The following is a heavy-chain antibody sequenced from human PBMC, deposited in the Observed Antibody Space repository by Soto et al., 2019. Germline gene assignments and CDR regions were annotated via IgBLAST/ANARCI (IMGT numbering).Heavy chain of an antibody. Sequence: QVQLVQSGAEVKKPGASVKVSCKVSGYTLTELSVHWVRQAPGKGLEWMGGFHPEDGETIYAQLFQGRVTMTEDRSTDTAYMELGSLRSEDTAVYYCAPPLPGGDGWGGFDYWGQGTLVTVST. D-gene: IGHD2-21*02. J-gene: IGHJ4*02. CDR3: APPLPGGDGWGGFDY. V-gene: IGHV1-24*01. CDR1: GYTLTELS. CDR2: FHPEDGET.